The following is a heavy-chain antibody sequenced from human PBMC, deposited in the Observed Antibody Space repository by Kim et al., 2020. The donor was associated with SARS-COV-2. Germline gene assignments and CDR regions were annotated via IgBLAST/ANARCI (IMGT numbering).Heavy chain of an antibody. Sequence: ASVKVSCKTSGYPFTAYSIHWVRQAPGQGFEWMGWIDPDSGDTQFAQKFQGGVTMTTDTSTSTAYLDLNRLGSDDTAVYYCARGRTMVRGVLIVTLAFWG. CDR3: ARGRTMVRGVLIVTLAF. V-gene: IGHV1-2*02. D-gene: IGHD3-10*01. CDR2: IDPDSGDT. J-gene: IGHJ2*01. CDR1: GYPFTAYS.